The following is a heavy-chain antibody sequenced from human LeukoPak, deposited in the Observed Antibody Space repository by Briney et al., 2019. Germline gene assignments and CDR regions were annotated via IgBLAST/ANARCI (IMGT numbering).Heavy chain of an antibody. CDR1: GGSIRGHF. V-gene: IGHV4-59*11. J-gene: IGHJ5*02. CDR2: IYDSGYS. D-gene: IGHD2-2*01. CDR3: ARDLLVVVPAAGPGNWFDP. Sequence: PSETLSLTCTVSGGSIRGHFWSWIRQTPGKGVEWLGFIYDSGYSSYNPSLKNRVTISVDTSKNQFSLKLSSVTAADTAVYYCARDLLVVVPAAGPGNWFDPWGQGTLVTVSS.